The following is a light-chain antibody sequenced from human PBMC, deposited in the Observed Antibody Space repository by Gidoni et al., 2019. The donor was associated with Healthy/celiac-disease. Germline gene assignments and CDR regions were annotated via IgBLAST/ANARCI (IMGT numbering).Light chain of an antibody. V-gene: IGKV3-15*01. CDR3: QQYNNWPYT. CDR2: GAS. J-gene: IGKJ2*01. Sequence: EIVMTQSPATLSVSPGERATLSCRASQSVSSNLAWYQQKPGQAPSLLIYGASTRATGIPARFSGSWSGTEFTLTISSLQSEDFAVYYCQQYNNWPYTFGQGTKLEIK. CDR1: QSVSSN.